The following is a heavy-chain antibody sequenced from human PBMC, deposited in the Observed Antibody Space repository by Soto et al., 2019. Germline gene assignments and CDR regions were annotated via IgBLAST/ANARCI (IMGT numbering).Heavy chain of an antibody. D-gene: IGHD6-19*01. CDR3: ARGLKAVDY. J-gene: IGHJ4*02. V-gene: IGHV3-7*01. CDR1: GFTFTSYW. CDR2: IKQDGSEK. Sequence: EVQLVESGGGLVQPGGSLRLSCAASGFTFTSYWMSWVRQAPGKGLEWVANIKQDGSEKYYVDSVKGRFTISRDNAKKSLYLQMNSLRAEDTAIYSCARGLKAVDYWGQGTLVTVSS.